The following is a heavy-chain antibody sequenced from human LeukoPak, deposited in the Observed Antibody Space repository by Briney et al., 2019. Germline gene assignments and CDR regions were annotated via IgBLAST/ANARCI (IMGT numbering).Heavy chain of an antibody. J-gene: IGHJ4*02. D-gene: IGHD5-12*01. CDR3: ARARYSGYLFDY. V-gene: IGHV1-2*02. CDR2: INPNSGGT. CDR1: GYTFTCYY. Sequence: ASVKVSCKASGYTFTCYYMHWVRQAPGQGLEWMGWINPNSGGTNYAQKFQGRVTMTRDTSISTAYMELSRLRSDDTAVYYCARARYSGYLFDYWGLGTLVTVSS.